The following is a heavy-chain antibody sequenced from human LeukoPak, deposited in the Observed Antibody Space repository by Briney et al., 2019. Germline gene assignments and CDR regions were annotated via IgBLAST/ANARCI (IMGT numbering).Heavy chain of an antibody. J-gene: IGHJ4*02. CDR2: ISGSGGTT. CDR3: AKERDGYNPFDD. Sequence: GGSLRLSCAASGFTFKRKAMSWVRQAPGKGLEWVSGISGSGGTTNYADSVKGRFTISRDNSKNTLYLQMNSLRADDTAVCYCAKERDGYNPFDDWGQGTLVTVSS. CDR1: GFTFKRKA. D-gene: IGHD5-24*01. V-gene: IGHV3-23*01.